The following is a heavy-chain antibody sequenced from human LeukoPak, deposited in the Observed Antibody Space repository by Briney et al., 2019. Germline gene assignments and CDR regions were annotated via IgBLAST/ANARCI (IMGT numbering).Heavy chain of an antibody. CDR1: GGSISSYY. J-gene: IGHJ4*02. CDR2: IYYSGST. D-gene: IGHD6-19*01. V-gene: IGHV4-59*01. Sequence: PSETLSLTCTVSGGSISSYYWSWIRQPPGKGLEWIGYIYYSGSTNYNPSLKSRVTISVDTSKNQFSLRLSSVTAADTAVYYCARDSVAGTFDYWDQGTLVTVSS. CDR3: ARDSVAGTFDY.